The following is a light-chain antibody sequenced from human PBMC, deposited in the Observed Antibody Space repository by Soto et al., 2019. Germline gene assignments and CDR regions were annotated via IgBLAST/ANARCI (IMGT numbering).Light chain of an antibody. CDR3: MQRIEFPLT. J-gene: IGKJ4*01. V-gene: IGKV2-40*01. CDR1: QSLLDSEDGNTY. Sequence: DIVVTQTQLSLPVTPGEPASISCGSSQSLLDSEDGNTYLDWYLQKPGQSPQLLIYTVSYRASGVPDRFSGSGSGTDFTLKISRVEAEDVGVYYCMQRIEFPLTFGGRTKVDI. CDR2: TVS.